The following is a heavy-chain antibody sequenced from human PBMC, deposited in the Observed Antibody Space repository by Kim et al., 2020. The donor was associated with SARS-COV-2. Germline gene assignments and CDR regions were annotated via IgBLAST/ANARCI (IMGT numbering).Heavy chain of an antibody. J-gene: IGHJ4*02. V-gene: IGHV4-39*07. D-gene: IGHD6-13*01. Sequence: SETLSLTCTVSGGSISSSSYYWGWIRQPPGKGLEWIGSIYYSGSTYYNPSLKSRVTISVDTSKNQFSLKLSSVTAADTAVYYCARGWYPNFDYWGQGTLVTVSS. CDR3: ARGWYPNFDY. CDR2: IYYSGST. CDR1: GGSISSSSYY.